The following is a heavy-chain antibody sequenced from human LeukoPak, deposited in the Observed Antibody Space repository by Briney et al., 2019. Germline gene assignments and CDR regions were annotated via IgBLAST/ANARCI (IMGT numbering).Heavy chain of an antibody. V-gene: IGHV3-30*18. CDR2: ISYDGSNK. D-gene: IGHD6-19*01. CDR1: GFTFSSYG. Sequence: GGSLRLSCAASGFTFSSYGMHWVRQAPGKGLEWVAVISYDGSNKYYADSVKGRFTISRDNSKNTLYLQMNSLRAEGTAVYYCAKDVLPYSSGWYGGVDYWGQGTLVTVSS. CDR3: AKDVLPYSSGWYGGVDY. J-gene: IGHJ4*02.